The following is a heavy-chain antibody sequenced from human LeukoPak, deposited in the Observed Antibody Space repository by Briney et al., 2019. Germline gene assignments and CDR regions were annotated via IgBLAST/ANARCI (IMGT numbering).Heavy chain of an antibody. V-gene: IGHV1-2*02. CDR1: GYSLTGYY. J-gene: IGHJ3*01. CDR3: AIDYYDSSGYYDSDTFDL. CDR2: INPNSGGT. Sequence: ASVKVSCKASGYSLTGYYLHWVRQAPGQGLEWMGWINPNSGGTNYAQNFQGRVTMTRDTSITTAYMELSRLRSDDTAVYYCAIDYYDSSGYYDSDTFDLWGQGTMVTVSA. D-gene: IGHD3-22*01.